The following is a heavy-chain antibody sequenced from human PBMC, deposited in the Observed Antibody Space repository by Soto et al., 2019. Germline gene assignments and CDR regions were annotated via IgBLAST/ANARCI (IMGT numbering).Heavy chain of an antibody. CDR1: GASIITDGYY. D-gene: IGHD3-22*01. J-gene: IGHJ5*02. CDR3: ARVPTYYQESIGYQPFHP. Sequence: QVQLQESGPGLVEPSQTLSLICTVSGASIITDGYYWTWIRQHPGKGLEWLGYIHYSGGATYSPSYNPSRQSRIAISVDISKSLFSLKLTSGTAADTAVYYCARVPTYYQESIGYQPFHPWGQGTLVTVSS. CDR2: IHYSGGATYSP. V-gene: IGHV4-31*03.